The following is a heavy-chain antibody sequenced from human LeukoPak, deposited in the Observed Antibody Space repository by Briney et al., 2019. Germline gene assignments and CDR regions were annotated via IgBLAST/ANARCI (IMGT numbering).Heavy chain of an antibody. Sequence: GGSLRLSCAASGFTFSSYAMSWVRQAPGKGLEWVSAIGGSGGTAYYADSVKGRFTISRDNAKNSLYLQMNSLRAEDTAVYYCARDPIVVVPAATIYYYYYGMDVWSQGTTVTVSS. CDR2: IGGSGGTA. V-gene: IGHV3-23*01. CDR3: ARDPIVVVPAATIYYYYYGMDV. D-gene: IGHD2-2*01. CDR1: GFTFSSYA. J-gene: IGHJ6*02.